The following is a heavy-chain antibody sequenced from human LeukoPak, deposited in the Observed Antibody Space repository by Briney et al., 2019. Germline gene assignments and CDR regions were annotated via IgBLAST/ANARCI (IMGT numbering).Heavy chain of an antibody. D-gene: IGHD3-22*01. J-gene: IGHJ4*02. CDR1: GFTVSTKT. Sequence: PGGSLRLSCAASGFTVSTKTMTWVRQAPGKGLEWVSFIYSGGGTYYADSVKGRFTITRDNSKNTLYLQMNSLRAEDTAVYYCALSGYGDRDHWGQGTLVTVSS. CDR3: ALSGYGDRDH. V-gene: IGHV3-53*01. CDR2: IYSGGGT.